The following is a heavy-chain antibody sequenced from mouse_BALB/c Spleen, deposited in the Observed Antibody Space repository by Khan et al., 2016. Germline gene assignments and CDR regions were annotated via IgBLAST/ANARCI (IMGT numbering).Heavy chain of an antibody. Sequence: VQLQQPGAELVRPGALVKLSCNASGFNIKDYYMHWVKQRPGQGLEWIGWIDPEDGTTIYYPKFPGKASITADTSSNPAYLQLSSLTSEDTAVYYCARDGSWFAYWGQGTMVTVSA. V-gene: IGHV14-1*02. CDR2: IDPEDGTT. CDR3: ARDGSWFAY. CDR1: GFNIKDYY. J-gene: IGHJ3*01. D-gene: IGHD2-3*01.